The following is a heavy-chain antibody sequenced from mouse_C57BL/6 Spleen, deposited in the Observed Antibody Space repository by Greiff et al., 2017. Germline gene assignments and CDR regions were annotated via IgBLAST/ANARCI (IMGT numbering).Heavy chain of an antibody. CDR3: AREITTVVSAMDN. Sequence: QVQLQQPGAELVRPGSSVKLSCKASGYTFTSYWMHWVKQRPIQGLEWIGNIDPSDSETHYNQKVKDKATVTVNKSSSPAYMQLGSLTSEDSAVYYCAREITTVVSAMDNWGQGKSDTVTS. V-gene: IGHV1-52*01. D-gene: IGHD1-1*01. J-gene: IGHJ4*01. CDR1: GYTFTSYW. CDR2: IDPSDSET.